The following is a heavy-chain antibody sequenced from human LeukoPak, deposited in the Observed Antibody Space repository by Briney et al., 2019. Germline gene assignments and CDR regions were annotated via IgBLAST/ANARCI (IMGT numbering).Heavy chain of an antibody. Sequence: SVKVSCKASGGTFLSYVITWVRQAPGQGLEWMGGIIPIFGTTTYAQKFQGRVTITADESTSTAYMELSSLRSEDTAVYYCARGSTQQLDYYYYYGMDVWGQGTTVTVSS. CDR3: ARGSTQQLDYYYYYGMDV. CDR1: GGTFLSYV. D-gene: IGHD6-13*01. CDR2: IIPIFGTT. V-gene: IGHV1-69*01. J-gene: IGHJ6*02.